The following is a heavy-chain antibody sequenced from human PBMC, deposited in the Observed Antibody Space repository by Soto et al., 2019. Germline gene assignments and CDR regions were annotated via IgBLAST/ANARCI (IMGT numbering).Heavy chain of an antibody. CDR3: VGRVEGSYRDWYFDY. Sequence: EASVKVSCKASGGTFSSYAISWVRQAPGQGLEWMGGIIPIFGTANYAQKFQGRVTITADESTSTAYMELSSLRSEDTAVYYCVGRVEGSYRDWYFDYWGQGTLVTVSS. J-gene: IGHJ4*02. D-gene: IGHD1-26*01. CDR1: GGTFSSYA. V-gene: IGHV1-69*13. CDR2: IIPIFGTA.